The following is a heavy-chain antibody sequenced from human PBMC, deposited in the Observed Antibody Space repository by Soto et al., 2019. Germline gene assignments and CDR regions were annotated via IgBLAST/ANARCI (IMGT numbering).Heavy chain of an antibody. CDR1: GGTFSSYA. CDR2: IIPIFGTA. V-gene: IGHV1-69*13. CDR3: ARDRGIVGATNYYYGMDV. D-gene: IGHD1-26*01. J-gene: IGHJ6*02. Sequence: SVKVSCKASGGTFSSYAISWLRQSPGQGLEWMGGIIPIFGTANYAQKFQGRVTITADESTSTAYMELSSLRSEDTAVYYCARDRGIVGATNYYYGMDVWGQGTTVTV.